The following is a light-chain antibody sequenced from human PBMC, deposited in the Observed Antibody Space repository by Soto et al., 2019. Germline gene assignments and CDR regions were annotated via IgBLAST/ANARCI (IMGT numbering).Light chain of an antibody. CDR3: LQRSNWPVT. CDR2: DAS. V-gene: IGKV3-11*01. Sequence: EIVLTQSPATLSLSPGERATLSCRASQSVSSYLAWYQQKPGQAPRLLIYDASDRATGVPARFSGSGSGTDFTLTISSLEPEDLAVYYCLQRSNWPVTFGPGTKVDIK. CDR1: QSVSSY. J-gene: IGKJ3*01.